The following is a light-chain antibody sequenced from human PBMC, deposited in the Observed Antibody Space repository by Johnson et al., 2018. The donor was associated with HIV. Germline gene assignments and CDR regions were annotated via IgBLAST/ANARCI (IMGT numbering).Light chain of an antibody. J-gene: IGLJ1*01. V-gene: IGLV1-51*01. Sequence: QSVLTQPPSVSAAPGQKVTISCSGSSSNIGNNYVSWYQQLPGTAPKLFIYDNDERPSGIPDRFSGSKSGTSVTLAITVLQTGDEADYYCGTWDTSLSVYVFATGTKVTVL. CDR3: GTWDTSLSVYV. CDR1: SSNIGNNY. CDR2: DND.